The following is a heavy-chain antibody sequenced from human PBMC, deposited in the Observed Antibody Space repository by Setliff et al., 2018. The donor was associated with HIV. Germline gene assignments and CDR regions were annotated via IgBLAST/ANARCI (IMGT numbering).Heavy chain of an antibody. CDR2: INPNSGGT. J-gene: IGHJ4*02. D-gene: IGHD2-21*01. CDR1: GYTFTGYY. Sequence: ASVKVSCKASGYTFTGYYMHWVRQAPGQGLEWMGWINPNSGGTNYAQKFQGRVTMTRDTSISTAYMALSRLRSDDTAVYYCARAPLVVVIAYIDYWGQGTLVTVSS. V-gene: IGHV1-2*02. CDR3: ARAPLVVVIAYIDY.